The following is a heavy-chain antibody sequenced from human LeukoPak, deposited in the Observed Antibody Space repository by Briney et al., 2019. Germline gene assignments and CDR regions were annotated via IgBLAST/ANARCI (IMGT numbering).Heavy chain of an antibody. V-gene: IGHV4-30-2*01. CDR3: ARLLAADPNLDY. Sequence: SETLSLTCTVSGGSISSGGYYWSWIRQPPGKGLEWIAYIYESGDTYQNPSLKGRVTISADRSKNQFSLKPSSVTAADTAIYYCARLLAADPNLDYWGQGTLVTVSS. J-gene: IGHJ4*02. D-gene: IGHD3-3*02. CDR1: GGSISSGGYY. CDR2: IYESGDT.